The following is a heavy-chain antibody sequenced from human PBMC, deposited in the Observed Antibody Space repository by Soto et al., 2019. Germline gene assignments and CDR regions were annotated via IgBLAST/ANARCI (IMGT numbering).Heavy chain of an antibody. J-gene: IGHJ4*02. CDR3: AAIYCGGDCYAGYFDF. CDR2: IYYSGST. V-gene: IGHV4-39*01. CDR1: GGSISSSSYY. D-gene: IGHD2-21*02. Sequence: QLQLQESGPGLVKPSETLSLTCTVSGGSISSSSYYWGWIRQSPGKGLEWIGSIYYSGSTYYNPSLKSRVNIAVDTSKKQFSLKLSSVTAADTAVYYCAAIYCGGDCYAGYFDFWGQGTLVTVSS.